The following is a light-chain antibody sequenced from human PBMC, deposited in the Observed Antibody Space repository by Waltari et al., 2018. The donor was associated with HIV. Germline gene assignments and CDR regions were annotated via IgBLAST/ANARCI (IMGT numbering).Light chain of an antibody. V-gene: IGKV3-11*01. J-gene: IGKJ4*01. CDR2: GAS. Sequence: EIVLTQSPATLSWSPGERATLTCMASQRVSTYLAWYQQRPGQAPRLLSYGASNRATGILVRFSGSGSGTDFTLTISSLEPEDFAVYYCQQRSNWLSLSFGGGTKVEIK. CDR3: QQRSNWLSLS. CDR1: QRVSTY.